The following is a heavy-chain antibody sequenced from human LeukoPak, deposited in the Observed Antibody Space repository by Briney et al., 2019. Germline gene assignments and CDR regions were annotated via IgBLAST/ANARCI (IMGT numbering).Heavy chain of an antibody. CDR1: GGSISSYY. Sequence: SETLSLTCTVSGGSISSYYWSWIRLPPGKGLEWIGYIYYSGSTNYNPSLKSRVTISVDTSKNQFSLKLSSVTAADTAVYYCARLRYSYAPGAFDIWGQGTMVTVSS. D-gene: IGHD5-18*01. CDR2: IYYSGST. J-gene: IGHJ3*02. CDR3: ARLRYSYAPGAFDI. V-gene: IGHV4-59*08.